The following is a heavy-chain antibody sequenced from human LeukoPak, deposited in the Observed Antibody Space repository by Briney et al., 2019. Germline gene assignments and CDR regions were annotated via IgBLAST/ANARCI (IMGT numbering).Heavy chain of an antibody. D-gene: IGHD1-26*01. Sequence: PSETLSLTCAVYGGSFSGYYWSWIRQPPGKGLEWIGEINHSGSTNYNPSLKSRVTISVDTSKNQFSLKLSSVTAADTAVYYCARRAGGSYYNWFDPWGQGTLVTVSS. CDR3: ARRAGGSYYNWFDP. CDR1: GGSFSGYY. CDR2: INHSGST. J-gene: IGHJ5*02. V-gene: IGHV4-34*01.